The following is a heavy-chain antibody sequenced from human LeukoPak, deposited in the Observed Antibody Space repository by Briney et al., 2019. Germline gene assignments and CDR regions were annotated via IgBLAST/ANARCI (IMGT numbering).Heavy chain of an antibody. CDR2: ICTAGGT. V-gene: IGHV3-13*01. D-gene: IGHD6-19*01. CDR1: GFTFSSYD. Sequence: GGSLRLSCAPSGFTFSSYDMHWVRHAPGKGLEWVSAICTAGGTYYPGSVKGRFTISRENAKISLDLQMSSLRAGDTAVYYCARGALLKDIAVAAYYCYGMDVWGQGTTVTVSS. CDR3: ARGALLKDIAVAAYYCYGMDV. J-gene: IGHJ6*02.